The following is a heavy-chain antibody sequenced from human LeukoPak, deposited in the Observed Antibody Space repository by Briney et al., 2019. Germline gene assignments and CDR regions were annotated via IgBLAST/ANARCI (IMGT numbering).Heavy chain of an antibody. CDR3: ARSGDGDFARATYYYYYYGMDV. CDR1: GDYISRYY. D-gene: IGHD4-17*01. Sequence: KPSETLSLTCSVSGDYISRYYWSWIRQPPGKGLEWFGYIYGSGSTNYNPSLKGRVTISVDTSKNQFSLRLSYVTAADTAVYYCARSGDGDFARATYYYYYYGMDVWGQGTTVTVSS. V-gene: IGHV4-59*01. J-gene: IGHJ6*02. CDR2: IYGSGST.